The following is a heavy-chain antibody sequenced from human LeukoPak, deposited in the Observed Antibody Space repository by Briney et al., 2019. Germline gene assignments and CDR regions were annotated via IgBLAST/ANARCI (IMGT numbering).Heavy chain of an antibody. V-gene: IGHV4-61*01. J-gene: IGHJ6*02. CDR1: GGSVSSGSYY. CDR3: ARGWEQWLVRYYYGMDV. CDR2: IHYSGST. D-gene: IGHD6-19*01. Sequence: PSETLSLTCTVSGGSVSSGSYYWSWIRQPPGKGLEWIGYIHYSGSTIYNPSLTSRVTISVDTSKNQFSLKLSSVTAADTAVYYCARGWEQWLVRYYYGMDVWGQGTTVTVSS.